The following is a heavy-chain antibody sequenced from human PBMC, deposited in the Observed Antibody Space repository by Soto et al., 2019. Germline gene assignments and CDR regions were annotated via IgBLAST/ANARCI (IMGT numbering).Heavy chain of an antibody. V-gene: IGHV1-69*01. J-gene: IGHJ6*02. CDR1: GGTFNRYA. CDR2: IIPIFGIG. Sequence: QVQLVQSGAEVKKPGSSVKVSCKASGGTFNRYAISWVRQAPGQGLEWMGGIIPIFGIGNDAQRVQGRVTMTAQESTGTAYRELSDLRSEDTGVYYCARSAITLFGVVSIPPHYDSEMDVWGQGTTVTVSS. D-gene: IGHD3-3*01. CDR3: ARSAITLFGVVSIPPHYDSEMDV.